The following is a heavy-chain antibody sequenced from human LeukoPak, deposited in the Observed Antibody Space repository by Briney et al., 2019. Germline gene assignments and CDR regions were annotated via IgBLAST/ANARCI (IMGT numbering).Heavy chain of an antibody. CDR1: GGTFSSYA. D-gene: IGHD2-2*01. CDR2: IIPIFGTA. CDR3: ASQYPYILDGMDV. Sequence: SVKVSCKASGGTFSSYAISWVRQAPGQGLEWMGGIIPIFGTANYAQKFQGRVTITADKSTSTAYMELSSLRSEDTAVYYCASQYPYILDGMDVWGKGTTVTVSS. J-gene: IGHJ6*04. V-gene: IGHV1-69*06.